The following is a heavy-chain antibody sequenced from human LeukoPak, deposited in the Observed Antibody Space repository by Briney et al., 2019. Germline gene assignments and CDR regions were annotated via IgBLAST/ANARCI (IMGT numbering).Heavy chain of an antibody. CDR1: GFTFSSYG. CDR3: ARMGGYGDVRWFDP. D-gene: IGHD4-17*01. J-gene: IGHJ5*02. Sequence: GGSLRLSCAASGFTFSSYGMHWVRQAPGKGLEWVAVIWYDGSNKYYANSVKGRFTISRDNSKNTLYLQMNSLRAEDTAMYYCARMGGYGDVRWFDPWGQGTLVTVSS. CDR2: IWYDGSNK. V-gene: IGHV3-33*01.